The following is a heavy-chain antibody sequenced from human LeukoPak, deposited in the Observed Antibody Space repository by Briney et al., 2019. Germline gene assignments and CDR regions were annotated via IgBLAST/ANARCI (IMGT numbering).Heavy chain of an antibody. J-gene: IGHJ4*02. CDR2: IIPIFGTA. Sequence: SVKVSCKASGGTFSSYAISWVRQAPGQGLEWMGGIIPIFGTANYAQKFQGRVTITADESTSTAYMELSSLRSEDTAVYYCARGGTDSSGYPYPIDYWGQGTLVTVSS. CDR1: GGTFSSYA. CDR3: ARGGTDSSGYPYPIDY. V-gene: IGHV1-69*01. D-gene: IGHD3-22*01.